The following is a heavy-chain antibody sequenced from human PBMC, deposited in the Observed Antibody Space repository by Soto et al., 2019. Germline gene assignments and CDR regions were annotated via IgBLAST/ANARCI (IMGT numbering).Heavy chain of an antibody. D-gene: IGHD6-19*01. CDR2: ISYTGST. J-gene: IGHJ4*02. Sequence: PSETLSLTCTVSGGSISSYYWTWIRQFPGKGLEYIGYISYTGSTEYRPPLNSRVTMSVDTSKNQFSLRMNSMTAADTAVYYCARRGGSGPGWSFDHWGQGALVTVSS. CDR3: ARRGGSGPGWSFDH. V-gene: IGHV4-59*08. CDR1: GGSISSYY.